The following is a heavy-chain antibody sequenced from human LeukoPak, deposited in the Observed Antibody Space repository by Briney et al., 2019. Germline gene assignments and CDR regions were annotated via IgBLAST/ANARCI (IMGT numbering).Heavy chain of an antibody. D-gene: IGHD3-10*01. V-gene: IGHV4-59*01. J-gene: IGHJ4*02. Sequence: PSETLSLTCTVSGASISSYYWTWIRQPPGKGLGWIGYIDNSGITNYDPSLRSRVTISVDTSKNQFSLKLRSVTAADTAVYYCARRRGGYGSGELDYWGQGTLVTVSS. CDR2: IDNSGIT. CDR3: ARRRGGYGSGELDY. CDR1: GASISSYY.